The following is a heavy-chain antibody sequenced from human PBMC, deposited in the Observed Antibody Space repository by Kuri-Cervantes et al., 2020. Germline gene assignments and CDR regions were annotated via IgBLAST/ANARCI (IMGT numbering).Heavy chain of an antibody. J-gene: IGHJ6*02. CDR2: ISYDGSNK. CDR3: ANAICSGGNCFPRYGVDV. D-gene: IGHD2-15*01. Sequence: GGSLRLSCAASGFTFSSYAMHWVRQAPGKGLEWVAVISYDGSNKYYADSVKGRSTISRDNSKNSLHLQMNSLRVGATAVYYCANAICSGGNCFPRYGVDVWGQGTTVTVSS. V-gene: IGHV3-30-3*01. CDR1: GFTFSSYA.